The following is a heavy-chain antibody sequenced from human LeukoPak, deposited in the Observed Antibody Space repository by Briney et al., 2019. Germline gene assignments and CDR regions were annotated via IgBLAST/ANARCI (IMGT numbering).Heavy chain of an antibody. J-gene: IGHJ5*02. CDR2: ISAYNGNT. V-gene: IGHV1-18*04. D-gene: IGHD3-22*01. CDR3: ARVSEGYYYDSSGYYGDWFDP. Sequence: ASVKVSCKASGYTFTNYYMHWVRQAPGQGLEWMGWISAYNGNTNYAQKLQGRVTMTTDTSTSTAYMELRSLRSDDTAVYYCARVSEGYYYDSSGYYGDWFDPWGQGTLVTVSS. CDR1: GYTFTNYY.